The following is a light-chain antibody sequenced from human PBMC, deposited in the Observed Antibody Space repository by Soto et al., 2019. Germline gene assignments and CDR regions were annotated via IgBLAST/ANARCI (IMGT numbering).Light chain of an antibody. CDR2: SNN. CDR3: AAWDDSLNGVV. Sequence: QSVVTQPPSASGTPGQRVTIFCSGSSSNIGSNTVNWYQQLPGTAPKLLMYSNNQRPSVVPDRFSGSKSGTSASLAISGLQSEDEADYYCAAWDDSLNGVVFGGGTKLTVL. J-gene: IGLJ2*01. V-gene: IGLV1-44*01. CDR1: SSNIGSNT.